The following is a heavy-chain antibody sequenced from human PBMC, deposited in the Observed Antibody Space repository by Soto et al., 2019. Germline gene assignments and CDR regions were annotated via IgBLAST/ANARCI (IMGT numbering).Heavy chain of an antibody. V-gene: IGHV3-48*03. CDR3: ARLSSNNWFDP. D-gene: IGHD6-13*01. Sequence: GGSLRLSCAASGFTFSSYEMNWVRQAPGKGLEWVSYISSSGSTIYYADSVKGRFTISRDNAKNSRYLQMNSLRAEDTSVYYCARLSSNNWFDPWGQGTLVTVSS. CDR2: ISSSGSTI. J-gene: IGHJ5*02. CDR1: GFTFSSYE.